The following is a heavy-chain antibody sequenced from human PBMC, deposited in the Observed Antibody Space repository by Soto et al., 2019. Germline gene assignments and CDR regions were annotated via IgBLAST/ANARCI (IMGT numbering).Heavy chain of an antibody. CDR1: GGSIRSYY. D-gene: IGHD1-26*01. CDR2: IYTSGST. Sequence: QVQLQESGPGLVKPSETLSLTCTVSGGSIRSYYWSWIRQPAGKPLEWIGRIYTSGSTNYNPSLKIRVTMSVDTSKYQFSLNLSSVTAADKAVYYCAREGARGFGMDVWGQGTTVTVYS. V-gene: IGHV4-4*07. J-gene: IGHJ6*02. CDR3: AREGARGFGMDV.